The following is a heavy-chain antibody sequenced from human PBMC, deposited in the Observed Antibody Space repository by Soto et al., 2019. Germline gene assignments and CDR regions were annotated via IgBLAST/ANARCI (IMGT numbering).Heavy chain of an antibody. CDR3: ARETYYDILTGYPYFDY. J-gene: IGHJ4*02. Sequence: SETLSLTCTVSGGSISSYYWSWIRQPPGKGLEWIGYIYYSGSTNYNPSLKSRVTISVDTSKNQFSLKLSSVTAADTAVYYCARETYYDILTGYPYFDYWGQGTLVTVSS. CDR2: IYYSGST. V-gene: IGHV4-59*01. CDR1: GGSISSYY. D-gene: IGHD3-9*01.